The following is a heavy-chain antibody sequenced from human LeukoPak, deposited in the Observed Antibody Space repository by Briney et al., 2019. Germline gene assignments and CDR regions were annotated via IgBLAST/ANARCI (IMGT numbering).Heavy chain of an antibody. CDR1: GFTFSSYW. Sequence: GGSPRLSCAASGFTFSSYWMNWARQAPGKGLEWVASINHNGNVNYYVDSVKGRFTISRDNSKNSLYLQMSNLRAEDTAVYFCARGGGLDVWGQGATVTVSS. V-gene: IGHV3-7*03. CDR3: ARGGGLDV. D-gene: IGHD3-16*01. CDR2: INHNGNVN. J-gene: IGHJ6*02.